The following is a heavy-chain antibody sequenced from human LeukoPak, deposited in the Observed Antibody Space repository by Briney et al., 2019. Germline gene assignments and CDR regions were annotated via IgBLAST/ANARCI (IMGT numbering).Heavy chain of an antibody. Sequence: PGGSLRLSCSASGYTFSSYTMHWVRQALGKGLEYVSTISGNGGNTYSADSVKGRFTISRDNSKNTLYLQMSSLRPEDTAVYYCVKDLFTDIVVVVAATGFDYWGQGTLVTVSS. V-gene: IGHV3-64D*06. J-gene: IGHJ4*02. CDR2: ISGNGGNT. CDR3: VKDLFTDIVVVVAATGFDY. CDR1: GYTFSSYT. D-gene: IGHD2-15*01.